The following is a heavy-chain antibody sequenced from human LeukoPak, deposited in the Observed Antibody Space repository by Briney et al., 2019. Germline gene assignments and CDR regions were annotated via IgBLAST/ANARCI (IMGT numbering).Heavy chain of an antibody. CDR1: GCSISSYY. J-gene: IGHJ4*02. CDR3: VRSDDYWSGYYGY. V-gene: IGHV4-59*01. Sequence: ASETLSFTCTASGCSISSYYWSWIGQPPGKGLEGIGFYYYSGSTNYTPSVKSRVTISVDTSKNQLSLKLSCVTAADTAVYYCVRSDDYWSGYYGYWGQGTLVTVSS. D-gene: IGHD3-3*01. CDR2: YYYSGST.